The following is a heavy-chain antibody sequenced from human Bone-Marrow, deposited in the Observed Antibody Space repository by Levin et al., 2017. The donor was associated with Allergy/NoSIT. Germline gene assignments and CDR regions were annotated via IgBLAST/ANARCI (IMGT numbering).Heavy chain of an antibody. CDR2: IYHSGST. J-gene: IGHJ5*02. CDR3: ARRNVLAPVEDWFDP. Sequence: PSETLSLTCGVSDGSISSSNWWTWVRQPPGKGLEWIGEIYHSGSTNYNPSLKSRVTISVEKSKNQFSLKLSSVTAADTAVYYCARRNVLAPVEDWFDPWGQGTLVTVSS. CDR1: DGSISSSNW. V-gene: IGHV4-4*02. D-gene: IGHD1-1*01.